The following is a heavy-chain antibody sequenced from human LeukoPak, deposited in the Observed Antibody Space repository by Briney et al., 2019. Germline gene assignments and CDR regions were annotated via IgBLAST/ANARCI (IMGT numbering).Heavy chain of an antibody. D-gene: IGHD3-10*01. J-gene: IGHJ5*02. CDR1: GFPFSTHS. CDR3: AGPLWFGELEAVS. Sequence: GGSLRLSCAASGFPFSTHSLNWVRQAPRKGLEWVSSISAGGDFVYYGDSVKGRFTISRDNAKNSLYLQMNSLRAEDTAVYYCAGPLWFGELEAVSWGQGTLVTVSS. CDR2: ISAGGDFV. V-gene: IGHV3-21*01.